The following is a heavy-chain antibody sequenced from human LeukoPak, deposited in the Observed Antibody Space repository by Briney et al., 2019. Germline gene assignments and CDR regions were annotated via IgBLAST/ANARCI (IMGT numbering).Heavy chain of an antibody. CDR2: ISGSGGST. CDR3: ARDLSLYCSGGSCYSLNY. Sequence: GGSLRLSCAASGFTFSHYAMSWVRQAPGKGLEWVSAISGSGGSTYYADSVKGRFTISRDNAKNSLYLQMNSLRAEDTAVYYCARDLSLYCSGGSCYSLNYWGQGTLVTVSS. J-gene: IGHJ4*02. D-gene: IGHD2-15*01. V-gene: IGHV3-23*01. CDR1: GFTFSHYA.